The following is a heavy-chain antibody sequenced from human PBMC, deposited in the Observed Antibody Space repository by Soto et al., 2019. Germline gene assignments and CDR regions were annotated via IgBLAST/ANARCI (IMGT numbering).Heavy chain of an antibody. Sequence: SETLSLTCTVSGASMNSYHWSWIRQPAGKGLEWIGHIHSSGSTNYNPSLKSRVTMSVDTSKNQFSLRLMSLTAADTAVYYCARDQGVAAAGIAWFDPWGQGSLVTVSS. CDR3: ARDQGVAAAGIAWFDP. V-gene: IGHV4-4*07. J-gene: IGHJ5*02. CDR1: GASMNSYH. CDR2: IHSSGST. D-gene: IGHD6-13*01.